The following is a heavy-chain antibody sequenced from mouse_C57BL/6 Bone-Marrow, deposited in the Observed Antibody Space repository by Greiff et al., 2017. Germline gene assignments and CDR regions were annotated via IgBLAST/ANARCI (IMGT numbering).Heavy chain of an antibody. CDR3: ARLYYYGSTTTN. Sequence: VQLQQSGAELARPGASVKMSCKASGYTFTSYTMHWVKQRPGQGLEWIGYINPSSGYTKYNQKFKDKATLHADKSSSTAYMQLSSLTSEDSAFYYCARLYYYGSTTTNWGQGTTLTVSS. J-gene: IGHJ2*01. D-gene: IGHD1-1*01. CDR2: INPSSGYT. CDR1: GYTFTSYT. V-gene: IGHV1-4*01.